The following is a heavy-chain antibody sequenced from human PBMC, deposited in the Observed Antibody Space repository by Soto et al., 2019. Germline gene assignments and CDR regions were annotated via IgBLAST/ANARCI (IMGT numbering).Heavy chain of an antibody. CDR2: IYYSGST. J-gene: IGHJ3*02. Sequence: SETLSLTCTVSGGSISSGDYYWGWIRQPPGKGLEWIGYIYYSGSTYYNPSLKSRVTISVDTSKNQFSLKLSSVTAADTAVYYCARSIAAAGRDAFDIWGQGTMVTVSS. V-gene: IGHV4-30-4*01. D-gene: IGHD6-13*01. CDR3: ARSIAAAGRDAFDI. CDR1: GGSISSGDYY.